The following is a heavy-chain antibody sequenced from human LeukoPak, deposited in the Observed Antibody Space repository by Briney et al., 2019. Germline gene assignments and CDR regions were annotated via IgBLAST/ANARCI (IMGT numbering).Heavy chain of an antibody. J-gene: IGHJ3*02. CDR1: EFTFSSYS. CDR3: ARGAATGTILDAFDI. Sequence: GGSLRLSCAASEFTFSSYSINWLRQAPGKGLEWVSSISSSSSYIYYADSVKGRFTISRDNAKNSLYLQMNSLRAEDTALYYCARGAATGTILDAFDIWGQGTMVTVSS. CDR2: ISSSSSYI. V-gene: IGHV3-21*01. D-gene: IGHD6-13*01.